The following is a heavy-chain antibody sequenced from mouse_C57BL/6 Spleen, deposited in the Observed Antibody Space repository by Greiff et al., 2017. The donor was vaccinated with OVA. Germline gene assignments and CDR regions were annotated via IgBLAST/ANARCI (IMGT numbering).Heavy chain of an antibody. CDR2: IYPGSGST. J-gene: IGHJ1*03. CDR1: GYTFTSYW. D-gene: IGHD2-2*01. V-gene: IGHV1-55*01. Sequence: QVQLQQSGAELVKPGASVKMSCKASGYTFTSYWITWVKQRPGQGLEWIGDIYPGSGSTNYNEKFKSKATLTVDTSSSTAYMQLSSLTSEDSAVYYCARRKGYDRYFDVWGTGTTVTVSS. CDR3: ARRKGYDRYFDV.